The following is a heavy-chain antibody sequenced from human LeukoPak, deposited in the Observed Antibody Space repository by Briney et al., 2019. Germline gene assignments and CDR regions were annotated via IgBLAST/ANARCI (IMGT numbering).Heavy chain of an antibody. CDR2: IKQDGSEK. V-gene: IGHV3-7*01. Sequence: GGSLRLSCAASGFTFSSYWTSWVRQAPGKGLEWVANIKQDGSEKYYVDSVKGRFTISRDNAKNSLYLQMNSLRAEDTAVYYCARDLGGAADYWGQGTLVTVSS. D-gene: IGHD2-15*01. J-gene: IGHJ4*02. CDR3: ARDLGGAADY. CDR1: GFTFSSYW.